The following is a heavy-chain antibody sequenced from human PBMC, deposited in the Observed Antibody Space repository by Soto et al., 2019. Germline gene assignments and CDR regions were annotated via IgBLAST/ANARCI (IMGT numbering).Heavy chain of an antibody. J-gene: IGHJ4*02. D-gene: IGHD6-19*01. V-gene: IGHV2-5*01. Sequence: QITLKESGPTLVKPTQTLTLTWTFSGFSLSTSGVGVGWIRQPPGKALEWLALIYWNDDKRYSPSLKSRLTNTKDPPKNQVVLKMTNLDPVDTATIYCAQRRDSRGWYGGGGYYFDYWGQGTLVTVSS. CDR2: IYWNDDK. CDR3: AQRRDSRGWYGGGGYYFDY. CDR1: GFSLSTSGVG.